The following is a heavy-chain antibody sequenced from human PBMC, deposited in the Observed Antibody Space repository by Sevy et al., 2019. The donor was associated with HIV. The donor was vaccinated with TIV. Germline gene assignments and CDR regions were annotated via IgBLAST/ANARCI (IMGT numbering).Heavy chain of an antibody. CDR3: ARQGLVRDYDFWSGYYRRWFDP. CDR2: IYYSGST. CDR1: GGSISSSSYY. V-gene: IGHV4-39*01. Sequence: SETLSLTCTVSGGSISSSSYYWGWIRQPPGKGLEWIGSIYYSGSTDYNPSLKSRVTISVDTSKNQFALKLSSVTAADTAVYYCARQGLVRDYDFWSGYYRRWFDPWGQGTLVTVSS. J-gene: IGHJ5*02. D-gene: IGHD3-3*01.